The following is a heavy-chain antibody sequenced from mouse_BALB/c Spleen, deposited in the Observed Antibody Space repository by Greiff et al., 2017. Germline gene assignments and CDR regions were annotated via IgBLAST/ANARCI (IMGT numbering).Heavy chain of an antibody. J-gene: IGHJ3*01. V-gene: IGHV14-3*02. Sequence: VQLQQSGAELVKPGASVKLSCTASGFNIKDTYMHWVKQRPEQGLEWIGRIDPANGNTKYDPKFQGKATITADTSSNTAYLQLSSLTSEDTAVYYCALYYGSSYAWFAYWGQGTPVTVSA. CDR2: IDPANGNT. CDR1: GFNIKDTY. D-gene: IGHD1-1*01. CDR3: ALYYGSSYAWFAY.